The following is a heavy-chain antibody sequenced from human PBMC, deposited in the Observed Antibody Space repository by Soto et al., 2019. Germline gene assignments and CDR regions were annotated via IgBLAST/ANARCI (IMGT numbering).Heavy chain of an antibody. CDR1: GFTFTSSA. V-gene: IGHV1-58*02. Sequence: GASVKVSCKASGFTFTSSAMQWVRQARGQRLEWIGWIVVGSGNTNYAQKFQERVTITRDMSTSTAYMELSSLRSEDTAVYYCAASYYYGSGGYYFDYWGQGTLVTVSS. CDR3: AASYYYGSGGYYFDY. CDR2: IVVGSGNT. J-gene: IGHJ4*02. D-gene: IGHD3-10*01.